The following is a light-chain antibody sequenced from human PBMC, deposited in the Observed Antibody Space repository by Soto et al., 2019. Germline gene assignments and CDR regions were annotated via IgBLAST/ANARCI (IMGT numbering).Light chain of an antibody. J-gene: IGKJ5*01. CDR1: QSVSSSY. V-gene: IGKV3-20*01. Sequence: EIVLTQAPGTLSLSPGERDTLSCRASQSVSSSYLAWYQQKPGQAPRLLIYGASSRATGIPDRFSGSGSGTDFTLTISRLEPEDFAVYYCQQYGSSPSITFGQGTRLEIK. CDR2: GAS. CDR3: QQYGSSPSIT.